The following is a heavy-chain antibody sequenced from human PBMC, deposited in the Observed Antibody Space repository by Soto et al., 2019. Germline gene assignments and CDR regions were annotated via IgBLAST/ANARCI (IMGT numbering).Heavy chain of an antibody. CDR1: GGTFTTYT. J-gene: IGHJ4*02. V-gene: IGHV1-69*01. Sequence: QVQLVQSGPEVKKPGSSVKVSCKSSGGTFTTYTFSWVRQAPGQGLEWMAGIIPIFGASKSAQKYQDRVAITTDESTRTIYMELSSLRSDDTAVYYCARDGDGNSLAYWGLGTLVTVSS. D-gene: IGHD7-27*01. CDR2: IIPIFGAS. CDR3: ARDGDGNSLAY.